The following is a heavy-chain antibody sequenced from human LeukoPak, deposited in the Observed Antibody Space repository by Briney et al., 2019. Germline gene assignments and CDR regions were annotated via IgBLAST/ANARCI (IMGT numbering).Heavy chain of an antibody. Sequence: PSETLSLTCAASGGSTSSSNWWSWVRQPPGKGLEWIGEIYHSGRTNYKPSLKSRVTISVDKSKDQFSLKLSSVTAADTAVYYCARVGALAGNDAFDIWGQGTMVTVSS. CDR2: IYHSGRT. CDR1: GGSTSSSNW. V-gene: IGHV4-4*02. CDR3: ARVGALAGNDAFDI. J-gene: IGHJ3*02. D-gene: IGHD6-19*01.